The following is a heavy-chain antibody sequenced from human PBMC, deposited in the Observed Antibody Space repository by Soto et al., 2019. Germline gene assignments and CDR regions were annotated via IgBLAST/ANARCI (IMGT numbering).Heavy chain of an antibody. V-gene: IGHV3-7*01. CDR3: ARTGDGQHDFLDY. Sequence: LRLSCAASGFTFSSYWMNWVRQAPGKGLEWVANINQDGNEDNLLDSVKGRFTISRDNAKNSLFLQMNSLRVDDTAVYYCARTGDGQHDFLDYWGQGALVTVSS. CDR1: GFTFSSYW. D-gene: IGHD1-1*01. CDR2: INQDGNED. J-gene: IGHJ4*02.